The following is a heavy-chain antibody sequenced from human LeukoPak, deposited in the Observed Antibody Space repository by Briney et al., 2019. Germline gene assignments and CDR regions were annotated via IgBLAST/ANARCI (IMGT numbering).Heavy chain of an antibody. V-gene: IGHV1-18*01. D-gene: IGHD3-10*01. CDR1: GYTFTSYG. CDR3: ARRGGDYYGSGTAFYMDV. Sequence: ASVKVSCKASGYTFTSYGISWVRQAPGQGLEWMGWISAYNGNTNYAQKLQGRVTVTTDTSTSTAYMELRSLRSDDTAVYYCARRGGDYYGSGTAFYMDVWGKGTTVTISS. J-gene: IGHJ6*03. CDR2: ISAYNGNT.